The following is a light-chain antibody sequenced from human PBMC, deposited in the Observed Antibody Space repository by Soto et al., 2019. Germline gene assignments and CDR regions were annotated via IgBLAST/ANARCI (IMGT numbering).Light chain of an antibody. V-gene: IGKV1-5*03. J-gene: IGKJ1*01. CDR1: QNINTW. CDR3: QQYGTWSTWT. CDR2: QAS. Sequence: DIQMTQSPSTLSGSVGDRVTITCRASQNINTWLAWYQQKPGKAPKLLIYQASNLKGGVPSRFGGSGSGTQFTLTISSLQPDDSATYYCQQYGTWSTWTFGQGTKVEIK.